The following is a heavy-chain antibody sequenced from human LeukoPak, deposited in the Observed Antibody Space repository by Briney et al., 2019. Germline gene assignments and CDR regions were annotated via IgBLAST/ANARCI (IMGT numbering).Heavy chain of an antibody. CDR3: ARHPSYYDFWSVRNRNPYAFDI. CDR1: GYSISSGYS. V-gene: IGHV4-38-2*02. D-gene: IGHD3-3*01. Sequence: SETLSLTCTVSGYSISSGYSWGWIRQPPGKGLEWIGSIYHSGSTYYNPSLKSRVTISVDTSKNQFSLKLSSVTAADTAVYYCARHPSYYDFWSVRNRNPYAFDIWGQGTMVTVSS. J-gene: IGHJ3*02. CDR2: IYHSGST.